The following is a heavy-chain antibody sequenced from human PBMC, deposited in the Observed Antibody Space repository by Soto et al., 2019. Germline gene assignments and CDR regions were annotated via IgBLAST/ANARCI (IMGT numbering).Heavy chain of an antibody. J-gene: IGHJ6*02. CDR2: IYYSGST. D-gene: IGHD3-10*01. CDR3: ARQFRITMVRGVTNYYYYGLDV. CDR1: GGSISSYY. Sequence: PSETLSLTCTVSGGSISSYYWSWIRQPPGKGLEWIGYIYYSGSTNYNPSLKSRVTISVDTSKNQFSLKLSSVTAADTAVYYCARQFRITMVRGVTNYYYYGLDVWGQGTTVTVSS. V-gene: IGHV4-59*08.